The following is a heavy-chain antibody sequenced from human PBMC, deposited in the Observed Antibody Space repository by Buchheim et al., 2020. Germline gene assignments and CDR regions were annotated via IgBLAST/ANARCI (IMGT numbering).Heavy chain of an antibody. Sequence: QVQLVQSGAEVKKPGASVRVSCKTSAYTFTDNDINWVRQAPGQGLEWMGWVNVKSGDTVYDEKFQDRITMTRDASKRTAYMELSGLRSDDTAVYYCARSRDSGYDRALDLWGQGT. CDR3: ARSRDSGYDRALDL. J-gene: IGHJ1*01. CDR2: VNVKSGDT. D-gene: IGHD5-12*01. CDR1: AYTFTDND. V-gene: IGHV1-8*01.